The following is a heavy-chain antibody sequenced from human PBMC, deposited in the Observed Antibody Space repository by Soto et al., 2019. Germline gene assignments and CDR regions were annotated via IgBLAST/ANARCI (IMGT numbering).Heavy chain of an antibody. CDR1: GGSIRSGDYY. Sequence: SETLSLTCTVSGGSIRSGDYYWSGIRQPPGKGLEWLGKINYSGSTNYNPSLKSRVTISLDTSKKEISLRLSSVTAADTAVYYCARERGRYCSGESCYPFGPWGQGALVTVSS. D-gene: IGHD2-15*01. CDR3: ARERGRYCSGESCYPFGP. J-gene: IGHJ5*02. CDR2: INYSGST. V-gene: IGHV4-39*07.